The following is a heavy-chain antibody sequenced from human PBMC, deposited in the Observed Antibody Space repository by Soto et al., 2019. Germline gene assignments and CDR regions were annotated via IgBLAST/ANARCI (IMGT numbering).Heavy chain of an antibody. Sequence: RGESLKISCKGSGYSFTSYWIGWVRQMPGKGLEWMGIIYPGDSDTRYSPSFQGQVTISADKSISTAYLQWSSLKASDTAMYYCARPAAYYDSSGYYYYFDVWGQGTLVTGSS. V-gene: IGHV5-51*01. J-gene: IGHJ4*02. D-gene: IGHD3-22*01. CDR1: GYSFTSYW. CDR3: ARPAAYYDSSGYYYYFDV. CDR2: IYPGDSDT.